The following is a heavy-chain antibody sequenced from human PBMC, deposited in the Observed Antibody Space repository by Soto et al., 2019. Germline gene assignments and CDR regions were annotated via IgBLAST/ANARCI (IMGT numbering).Heavy chain of an antibody. V-gene: IGHV3-66*01. J-gene: IGHJ4*02. CDR2: LYTDNTA. Sequence: EVQLVESGGDLVQPGGSLRLSCAVSGFSVSGVYMTWVRQVPGKGLEWISLLYTDNTAYYADSVKGRFTISKDSSKDTLFLQMNGLRAEDTAVYYCARVATLYAEVDHWGQGTLVTVSS. CDR1: GFSVSGVY. D-gene: IGHD3-16*01. CDR3: ARVATLYAEVDH.